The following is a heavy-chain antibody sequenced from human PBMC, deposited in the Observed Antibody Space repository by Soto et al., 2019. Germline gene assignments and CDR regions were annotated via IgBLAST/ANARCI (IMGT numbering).Heavy chain of an antibody. CDR3: AKSPSYYYDSSGYFIDY. Sequence: GGSLRLSCAASGFTFSSYAMSWVRQAPGKGLEWVSAISGSGGSTYYADSVKGRFTISRDNSKNTLYLQMNSLRAEDTAIYYCAKSPSYYYDSSGYFIDYWGQGTLVTVSS. CDR1: GFTFSSYA. D-gene: IGHD3-22*01. V-gene: IGHV3-23*01. CDR2: ISGSGGST. J-gene: IGHJ4*02.